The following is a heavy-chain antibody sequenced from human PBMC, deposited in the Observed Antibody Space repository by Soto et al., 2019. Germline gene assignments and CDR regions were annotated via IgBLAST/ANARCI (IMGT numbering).Heavy chain of an antibody. D-gene: IGHD3-10*01. J-gene: IGHJ4*02. CDR3: ARDALVRYPTPYYFDY. CDR2: ISSSSSYI. V-gene: IGHV3-21*01. CDR1: GFTFSSYS. Sequence: EVQLVESGGGLVKPGGSLRLSCAASGFTFSSYSMNWVRQAPGKGLEWVSSISSSSSYIYYADSVKGRFTISRDNAKNSLYLQMNSLRAEDTAVYYCARDALVRYPTPYYFDYWGQGTLVTVSS.